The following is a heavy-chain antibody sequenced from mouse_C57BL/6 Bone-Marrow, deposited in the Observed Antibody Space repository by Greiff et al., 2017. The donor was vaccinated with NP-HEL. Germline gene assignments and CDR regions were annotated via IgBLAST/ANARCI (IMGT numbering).Heavy chain of an antibody. J-gene: IGHJ2*01. Sequence: EVKLMESGEGLVKPGGSLKLSCAASGFTFSSYAMSWVRQTPEKRLEWVATISDGGSYTYYPDNVKGRFTISRDNAKNNLYLQMSHLKSEDTAMYYCARVLRYFDYWGQGTTLTVSS. D-gene: IGHD1-1*01. CDR2: ISDGGSYT. V-gene: IGHV5-4*03. CDR1: GFTFSSYA. CDR3: ARVLRYFDY.